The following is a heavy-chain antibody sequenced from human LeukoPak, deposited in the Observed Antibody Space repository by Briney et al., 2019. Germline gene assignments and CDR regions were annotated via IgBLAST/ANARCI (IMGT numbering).Heavy chain of an antibody. V-gene: IGHV3-48*02. CDR3: ARLVRGVYGMDV. J-gene: IGHJ6*02. D-gene: IGHD3-10*01. Sequence: PGGSLRLSCAASGFTFSSYSMNWVRQAPGKGLEWVSYITSSSNTIYYADSVKGRFTICRDNAKNSLYLQMNSLRDEDTAVYYCARLVRGVYGMDVWGQGTTVTVSS. CDR1: GFTFSSYS. CDR2: ITSSSNTI.